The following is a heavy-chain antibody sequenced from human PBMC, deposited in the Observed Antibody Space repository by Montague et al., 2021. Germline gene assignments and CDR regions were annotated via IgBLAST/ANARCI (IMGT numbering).Heavy chain of an antibody. CDR2: LYDSWDT. V-gene: IGHV4-59*03. Sequence: SETLSLTCIVSSGSISSFSWAWIWQAPWKALEWIGHLYDSWDTYYNPSLHIRLNFSLDTSRNQFFPRLTSVTAAATAVYYCARRGRPLGLYHFDYWGRGTLVAISS. CDR1: SGSISSFS. D-gene: IGHD7-27*01. J-gene: IGHJ4*02. CDR3: ARRGRPLGLYHFDY.